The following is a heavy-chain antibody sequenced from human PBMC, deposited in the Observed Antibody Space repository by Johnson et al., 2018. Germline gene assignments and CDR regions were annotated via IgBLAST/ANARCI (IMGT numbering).Heavy chain of an antibody. CDR2: ISWNSGSI. V-gene: IGHV3-9*01. CDR3: ATYDYGFDY. J-gene: IGHJ4*02. CDR1: GFTFDDYA. D-gene: IGHD3-16*01. Sequence: VQLVQSGGGLVQPGRSLRLSCAASGFTFDDYAMHWVRQAPGKGLEWVSGISWNSGSIGYADSVKGRFTISRDNSKNTLFLQMNSLRAEDTAVYYCATYDYGFDYWGQGTLVTVSS.